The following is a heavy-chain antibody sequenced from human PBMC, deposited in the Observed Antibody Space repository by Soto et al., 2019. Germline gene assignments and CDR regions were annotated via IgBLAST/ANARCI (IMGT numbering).Heavy chain of an antibody. J-gene: IGHJ4*02. Sequence: EVQLVESGGGLVKPGGSLRLSCAASGFTFSNAWMSWVRQAPGKGLEWVGRIKSKTDGGTTDYAAPVKGRFTISRDDSKNTLYLQMNSLKTEDTAVYYCTTANYYDGSGYYPFDYWGQGTLVTVSS. CDR1: GFTFSNAW. V-gene: IGHV3-15*01. CDR3: TTANYYDGSGYYPFDY. D-gene: IGHD3-22*01. CDR2: IKSKTDGGTT.